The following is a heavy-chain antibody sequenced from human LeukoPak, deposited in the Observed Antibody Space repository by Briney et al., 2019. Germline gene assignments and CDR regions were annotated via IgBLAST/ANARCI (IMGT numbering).Heavy chain of an antibody. D-gene: IGHD3/OR15-3a*01. CDR1: GFTFSSYW. Sequence: PGGSLRLSTAASGFTFSSYWMSWVRQAPGKGLEWVANIKQDGSEKHYVDSVKGRFTISRDNAKNSLYLQMNSLRAEDTAVYYCARDADWFNLDYWGQGTLVTVSS. CDR2: IKQDGSEK. CDR3: ARDADWFNLDY. J-gene: IGHJ4*02. V-gene: IGHV3-7*04.